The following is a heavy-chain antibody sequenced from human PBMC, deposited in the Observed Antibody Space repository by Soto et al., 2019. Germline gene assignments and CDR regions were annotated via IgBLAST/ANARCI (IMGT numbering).Heavy chain of an antibody. V-gene: IGHV1-18*01. D-gene: IGHD6-13*01. CDR3: ARHTSSWPFDY. CDR1: GYTFTSYG. J-gene: IGHJ4*02. Sequence: QVQLVQSGAEVKKPGASVKVSCKASGYTFTSYGISRVRQAPGQGPEWMGWSSTNNGNTNYAQKIRGRXTXTXXTSTSTAYMELRSLRSDDTAVYYCARHTSSWPFDYWGQGTLVTVSS. CDR2: SSTNNGNT.